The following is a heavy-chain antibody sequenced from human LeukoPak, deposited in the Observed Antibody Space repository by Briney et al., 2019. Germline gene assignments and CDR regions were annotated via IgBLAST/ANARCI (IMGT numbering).Heavy chain of an antibody. Sequence: SGPTLVNPTQTLTLTCSFSGFSLSTSGMCVSWICQAPGKALEWLARIDWDDDKFYNTSLKTRLIISKDSSNNQVVLTMTNMDPVDTATYYCARGCSSGFDYWGQGTLVSVSS. D-gene: IGHD6-19*01. J-gene: IGHJ4*02. CDR1: GFSLSTSGMC. CDR3: ARGCSSGFDY. CDR2: IDWDDDK. V-gene: IGHV2-70*17.